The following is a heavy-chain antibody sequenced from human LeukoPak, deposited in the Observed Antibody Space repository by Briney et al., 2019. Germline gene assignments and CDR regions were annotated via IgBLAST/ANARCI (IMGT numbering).Heavy chain of an antibody. Sequence: SETLSLTCTVSGGSISSYYWSWIRQPPGKGLEWIGYIYYSGSTNYNPSLKSRVTISVDTSKNQFSLKLSSVTAADTAVYYCARDPTIFGVGGLDYWGQGTLVTVSS. CDR2: IYYSGST. V-gene: IGHV4-59*12. CDR1: GGSISSYY. CDR3: ARDPTIFGVGGLDY. J-gene: IGHJ4*02. D-gene: IGHD3-3*01.